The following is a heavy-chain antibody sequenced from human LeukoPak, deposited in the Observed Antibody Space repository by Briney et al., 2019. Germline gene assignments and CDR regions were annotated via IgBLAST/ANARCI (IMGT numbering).Heavy chain of an antibody. V-gene: IGHV3-23*01. Sequence: PGGSLRLSCAASGFTFSSYAMSWVRQAPGKGLEWVSGISGSGGGTYYADSVKGRFTISRDSSKNTLYLQMNSLRAEDTAVYYCAKVSVVVVAATFDYWGQGTLVTVSS. CDR3: AKVSVVVVAATFDY. D-gene: IGHD2-15*01. CDR2: ISGSGGGT. CDR1: GFTFSSYA. J-gene: IGHJ4*02.